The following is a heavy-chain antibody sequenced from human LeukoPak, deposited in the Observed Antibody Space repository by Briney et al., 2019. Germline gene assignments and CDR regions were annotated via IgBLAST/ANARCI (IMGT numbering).Heavy chain of an antibody. J-gene: IGHJ4*02. V-gene: IGHV3-23*01. CDR1: GITFSSYG. CDR3: AKGGSYYDSRLDY. Sequence: PGGSLRLSCAASGITFSSYGMSWVRQAPGKGLEWVSSISSTGGTTYYADSVKGRFTISRDNSKNTLYLQMNSLRAEDTAVYYCAKGGSYYDSRLDYWGQGALVTVSS. D-gene: IGHD3-22*01. CDR2: ISSTGGTT.